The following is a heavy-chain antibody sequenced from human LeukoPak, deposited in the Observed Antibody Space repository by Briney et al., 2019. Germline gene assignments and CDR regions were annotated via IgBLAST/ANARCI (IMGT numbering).Heavy chain of an antibody. D-gene: IGHD3-22*01. CDR3: ARELIHDSSGYYQFFDY. V-gene: IGHV4-59*01. CDR2: IYYSGST. J-gene: IGHJ4*02. Sequence: SETLSLTCTVSGGSISSYYWGWIRQPPGKGLEWIGYIYYSGSTNYNPSLKSRFTISVDTSKNQFSLKLSSVTAADTAVYYCARELIHDSSGYYQFFDYWGQGTLVTVSS. CDR1: GGSISSYY.